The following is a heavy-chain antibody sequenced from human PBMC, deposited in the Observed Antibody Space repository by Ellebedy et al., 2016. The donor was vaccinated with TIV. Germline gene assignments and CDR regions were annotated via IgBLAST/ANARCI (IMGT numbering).Heavy chain of an antibody. D-gene: IGHD3-10*01. CDR1: GYTFTNYA. J-gene: IGHJ4*02. CDR3: ATGGRGDPGGRGVTTLEY. CDR2: IIPIFDTP. Sequence: ASVKVSCKASGYTFTNYAITWVRQAPGQGLEWMGLIIPIFDTPTYAQRLQGRVTITADEATSTAYVELTSLRSEDTAVYYCATGGRGDPGGRGVTTLEYWGQGTLVTVSS. V-gene: IGHV1-69*13.